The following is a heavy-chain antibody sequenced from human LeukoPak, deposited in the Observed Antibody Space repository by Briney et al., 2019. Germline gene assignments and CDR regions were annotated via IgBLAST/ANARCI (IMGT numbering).Heavy chain of an antibody. CDR1: GGSISSYY. J-gene: IGHJ4*02. D-gene: IGHD4/OR15-4a*01. V-gene: IGHV4-4*07. Sequence: PSETLSLTCTVSGGSISSYYWSWIRQPAGKGLEWIGRMYTSGSINYNPSLKSRVTISVDTSKNQFSLNLSSVTAADTAMYYCARLSGRDYYFDYWGQGTPVTVSS. CDR2: MYTSGSI. CDR3: ARLSGRDYYFDY.